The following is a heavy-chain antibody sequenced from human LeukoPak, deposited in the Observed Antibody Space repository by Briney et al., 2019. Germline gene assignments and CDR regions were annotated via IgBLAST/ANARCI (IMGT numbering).Heavy chain of an antibody. CDR2: ISGSGGNP. J-gene: IGHJ4*02. D-gene: IGHD3-22*01. CDR3: AKAVYDSSGSFDF. CDR1: GFSFSTYA. Sequence: GGSLRLSCAASGFSFSTYAMTWVRRAPGKGLEWVSGISGSGGNPYYADSVKGRFTISRDTSKNTLYLQMNSLRAEDTAVYHCAKAVYDSSGSFDFWGQGTLVTVSS. V-gene: IGHV3-23*01.